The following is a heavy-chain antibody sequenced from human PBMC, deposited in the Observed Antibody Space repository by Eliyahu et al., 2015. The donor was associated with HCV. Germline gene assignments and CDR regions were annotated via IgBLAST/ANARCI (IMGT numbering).Heavy chain of an antibody. V-gene: IGHV3-23*01. D-gene: IGHD2-15*01. Sequence: EVQLLESGGGLVQPGGSLRLSCAASGFTFXNYAMSWARQAPGKGLEWXSGIQETSGRTYYADPVKGRFTISRDNSKNTLYLQMNSLRADDTAVYYCAKDYGNCSGGRXYSIPIDYWGQGTXVTVSS. J-gene: IGHJ4*02. CDR2: IQETSGRT. CDR3: AKDYGNCSGGRXYSIPIDY. CDR1: GFTFXNYA.